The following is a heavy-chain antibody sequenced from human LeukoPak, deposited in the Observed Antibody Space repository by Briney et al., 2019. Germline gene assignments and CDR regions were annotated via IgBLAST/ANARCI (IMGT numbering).Heavy chain of an antibody. CDR3: ARDGLAVAGGAFDY. J-gene: IGHJ4*02. V-gene: IGHV4-38-2*02. CDR1: GYSISSGYY. Sequence: SETLSFTCAVSGYSISSGYYWGWIRQPPGKGLEWIGSIYHSGSTYYNPSLKSRVTISVDTSKNQFSLKLSSVTAADTAVYYCARDGLAVAGGAFDYWGQGTLVTVSS. D-gene: IGHD6-19*01. CDR2: IYHSGST.